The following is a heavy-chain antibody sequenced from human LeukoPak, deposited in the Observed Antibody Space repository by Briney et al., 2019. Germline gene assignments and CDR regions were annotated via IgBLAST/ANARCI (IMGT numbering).Heavy chain of an antibody. Sequence: PSETLSLTCTVSGGSISNYFWSWVRQPAGKGLEWIGRIYSTGRSDYNPSLKSRITMSVDTSKNQFSLKLSSVTAADTAVYYCARDSGEVPDYWGQGTLVTVSS. CDR2: IYSTGRS. CDR1: GGSISNYF. D-gene: IGHD3-10*01. V-gene: IGHV4-4*07. J-gene: IGHJ4*02. CDR3: ARDSGEVPDY.